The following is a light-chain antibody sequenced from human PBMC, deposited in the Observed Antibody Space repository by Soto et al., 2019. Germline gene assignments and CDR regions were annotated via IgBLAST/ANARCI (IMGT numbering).Light chain of an antibody. CDR1: QSVLYSSNNKNY. J-gene: IGKJ3*01. Sequence: DIVLTQSPDSLAVSLGERATINCKSSQSVLYSSNNKNYLAWYQQKPGQPPKLLVYWASTRKSGVTDRFSGSGSGTDFTLTISSLQAEDVAVYYCQQYYSTPFAFGPGTKVDIK. V-gene: IGKV4-1*01. CDR3: QQYYSTPFA. CDR2: WAS.